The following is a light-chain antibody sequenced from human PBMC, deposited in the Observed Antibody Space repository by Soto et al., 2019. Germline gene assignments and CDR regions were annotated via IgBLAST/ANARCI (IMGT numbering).Light chain of an antibody. Sequence: QSVLTQPASVSGSPGQSITISCTGTSSDVGGYNYVSWYQQHPGKAPKLMIYEVSNRPSGVSNRFSGSKSGNTASLTISGLQADEEADYYCNSYTSSSTLVFGGGTKVTVL. J-gene: IGLJ2*01. CDR3: NSYTSSSTLV. V-gene: IGLV2-14*01. CDR1: SSDVGGYNY. CDR2: EVS.